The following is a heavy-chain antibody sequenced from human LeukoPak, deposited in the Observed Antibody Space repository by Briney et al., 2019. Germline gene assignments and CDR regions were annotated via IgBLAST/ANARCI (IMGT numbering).Heavy chain of an antibody. CDR3: ARVAQGIKGVRGVTTDSPFDI. J-gene: IGHJ3*02. Sequence: KASETLSLTCTVSGGSISSYYWSWIRQPPGKGLEWIGYIYYSGGTNYNPSLKSRVTISVDTSKNQFSLKLSSVTAADTAVYYCARVAQGIKGVRGVTTDSPFDIWGQGTMVTVSS. CDR2: IYYSGGT. D-gene: IGHD3-10*01. V-gene: IGHV4-59*01. CDR1: GGSISSYY.